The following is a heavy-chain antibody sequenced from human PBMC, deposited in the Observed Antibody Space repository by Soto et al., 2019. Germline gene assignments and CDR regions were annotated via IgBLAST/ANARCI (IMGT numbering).Heavy chain of an antibody. V-gene: IGHV4-59*01. D-gene: IGHD6-13*01. Sequence: SETLCLTCTVSGCSISSYYSSWIRQPPGKGLEWIGYIYYSGSTNYNPSLKSRVTISVDTSKNQFSLKLSSVTAADTAVYYCARVSSSIDFFDYWGQGTLVTVSS. CDR3: ARVSSSIDFFDY. CDR2: IYYSGST. J-gene: IGHJ4*02. CDR1: GCSISSYY.